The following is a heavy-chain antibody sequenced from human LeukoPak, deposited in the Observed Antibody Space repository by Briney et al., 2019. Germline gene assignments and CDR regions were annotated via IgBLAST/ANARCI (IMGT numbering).Heavy chain of an antibody. D-gene: IGHD6-19*01. CDR2: IRYDGSNK. CDR1: GFTFSSYW. V-gene: IGHV3-30*02. J-gene: IGHJ6*03. CDR3: AKGSKAVLFTRDHYMDV. Sequence: GGSLRLSCAASGFTFSSYWMSWVRQAPGKGLEWVAFIRYDGSNKYYADSVRGRFTISRDNSKNTLYLHMNSLRAEDTAVYFCAKGSKAVLFTRDHYMDVWGKGTTVTIS.